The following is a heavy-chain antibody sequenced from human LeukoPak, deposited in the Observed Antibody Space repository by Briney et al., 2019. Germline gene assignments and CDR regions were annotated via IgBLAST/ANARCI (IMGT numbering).Heavy chain of an antibody. CDR2: ISSNGGST. Sequence: GGSLRLSCAASAFTFSSYAMHWVRQAPGKGLEYVSAISSNGGSTYYADSVKGRFTISRDNSKNTLYLQMGSLRAEDMAVYYCARESLDYGDYVFDYWGQGTLVTVSS. D-gene: IGHD4-17*01. V-gene: IGHV3-64*02. CDR1: AFTFSSYA. CDR3: ARESLDYGDYVFDY. J-gene: IGHJ4*02.